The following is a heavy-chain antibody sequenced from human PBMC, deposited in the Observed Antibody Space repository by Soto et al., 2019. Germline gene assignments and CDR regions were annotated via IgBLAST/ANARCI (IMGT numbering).Heavy chain of an antibody. J-gene: IGHJ6*02. CDR3: ARGNPFNYAGFDV. D-gene: IGHD3-16*01. Sequence: ASVKVSCKASGYTFSDFDINWLRQASGQGREWRGWMNAKSGDTFFAKRFQGRFNMTWDTSLSTAYMEVGSLTSDKTAMYYCARGNPFNYAGFDVWGQGTTVTVCS. CDR2: MNAKSGDT. CDR1: GYTFSDFD. V-gene: IGHV1-8*01.